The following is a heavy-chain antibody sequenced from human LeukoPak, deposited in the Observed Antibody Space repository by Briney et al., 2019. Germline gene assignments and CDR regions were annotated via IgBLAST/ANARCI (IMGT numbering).Heavy chain of an antibody. CDR1: GGSISTSNYY. CDR2: IFHNGNA. CDR3: ARARWGSSWYYGYYMDV. Sequence: PSETLSLTCSVSGGSISTSNYYWVWIRQSPEKGLEWIGSIFHNGNAFYSPSLQSRVTMSLDTSKSQFYLRLTSVTAADTAVYYCARARWGSSWYYGYYMDVWGKGTTVTVSS. V-gene: IGHV4-39*07. J-gene: IGHJ6*03. D-gene: IGHD6-13*01.